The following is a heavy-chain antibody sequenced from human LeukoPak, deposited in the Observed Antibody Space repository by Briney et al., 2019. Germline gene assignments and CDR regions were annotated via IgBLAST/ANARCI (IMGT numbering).Heavy chain of an antibody. D-gene: IGHD1-26*01. CDR2: FDPEDGET. Sequence: ASVKVSRKVSGYTLTESSMHWVRQAPGKGLEWMGGFDPEDGETIYAQKFQGRVTMTEDTSTDTAYMELSSLRSEDTAVYYCATQRPPVGATTGFDYWGQGTLVTVSS. CDR1: GYTLTESS. J-gene: IGHJ4*02. V-gene: IGHV1-24*01. CDR3: ATQRPPVGATTGFDY.